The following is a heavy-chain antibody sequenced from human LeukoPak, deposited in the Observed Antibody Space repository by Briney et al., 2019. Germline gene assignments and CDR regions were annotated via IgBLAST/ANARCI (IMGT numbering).Heavy chain of an antibody. Sequence: FQGRVTITADKSTSTAYMELSSLRSEDTAVYYCAGDGDYYDYWGQGTLVTVSS. CDR3: AGDGDYYDY. D-gene: IGHD2-15*01. J-gene: IGHJ4*02. V-gene: IGHV1-69*04.